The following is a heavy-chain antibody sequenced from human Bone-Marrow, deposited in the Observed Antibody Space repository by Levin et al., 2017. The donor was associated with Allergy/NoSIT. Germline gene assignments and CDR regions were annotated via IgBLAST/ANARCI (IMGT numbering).Heavy chain of an antibody. CDR2: MSHDESDE. V-gene: IGHV3-30*18. J-gene: IGHJ6*02. CDR1: GFTLNNYD. CDR3: AKSSRWYEPPHNYYYAMDV. Sequence: GGSLRLSCVASGFTLNNYDIHWVRQAPGKGLEWVALMSHDESDEFYADSVKGRFTISRDNSKNTVFLEMNGLKAEDTAVYYCAKSSRWYEPPHNYYYAMDVWGQGTTVTVSS. D-gene: IGHD6-13*01.